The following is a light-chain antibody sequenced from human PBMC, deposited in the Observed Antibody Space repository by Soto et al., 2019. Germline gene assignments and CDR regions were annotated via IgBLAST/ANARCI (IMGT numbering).Light chain of an antibody. CDR2: EVT. CDR1: SSDVGAYNY. CDR3: AAWDDSLNGFYV. J-gene: IGLJ1*01. V-gene: IGLV2-14*01. Sequence: QSVLTQPASVSGSPGQSIAISCTGTSSDVGAYNYVSWYRQHPGKAPKLIIYEVTKRPSGVSNRFSGSKSDNTASLTISGLHAEDEADYYCAAWDDSLNGFYVFGTGTKVTVL.